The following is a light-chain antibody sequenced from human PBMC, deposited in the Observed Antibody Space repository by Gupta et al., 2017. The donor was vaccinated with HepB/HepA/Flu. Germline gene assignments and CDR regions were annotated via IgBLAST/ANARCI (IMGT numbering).Light chain of an antibody. V-gene: IGLV2-8*01. J-gene: IGLJ2*01. CDR3: SSYAGSDLYVV. CDR1: SSDVGGYKY. Sequence: QSPLTQPPSASGPPGQSVTISCPGTSSDVGGYKYVTWYQQHPGQAPKLIIYEVTKRPSGVPDRFSGSKSGNTASLTVSGLQTEDEADYYCSSYAGSDLYVVFGGGTKLTVL. CDR2: EVT.